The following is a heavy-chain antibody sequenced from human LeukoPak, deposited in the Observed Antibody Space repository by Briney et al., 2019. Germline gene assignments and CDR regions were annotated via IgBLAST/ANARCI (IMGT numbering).Heavy chain of an antibody. CDR3: ARASDTAINWFDP. CDR2: ISSSSYI. Sequence: GGSLRLSCAASGFTFSSYSMNWVRQAPGKGLEWVSSISSSSYIYYADSVKGRFTISRDNAKNSLYLQMNSLRAEDTAVYYCARASDTAINWFDPWGQGTLVTVSS. D-gene: IGHD5-18*01. V-gene: IGHV3-21*01. J-gene: IGHJ5*02. CDR1: GFTFSSYS.